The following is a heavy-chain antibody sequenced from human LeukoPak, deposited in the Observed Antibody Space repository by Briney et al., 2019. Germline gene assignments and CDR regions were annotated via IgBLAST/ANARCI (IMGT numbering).Heavy chain of an antibody. V-gene: IGHV4-4*09. CDR2: IYHSGNT. J-gene: IGHJ4*02. Sequence: SETLSLTCNVSGASMSSNYWSWIRQPPGKGLEWIGYIYHSGNTNYSPSLESRVTMSVDESKNQFSLRVHFVSAADTSVYYCASTRRAAVAGRFDSWGQGTLVTVSS. D-gene: IGHD6-19*01. CDR3: ASTRRAAVAGRFDS. CDR1: GASMSSNY.